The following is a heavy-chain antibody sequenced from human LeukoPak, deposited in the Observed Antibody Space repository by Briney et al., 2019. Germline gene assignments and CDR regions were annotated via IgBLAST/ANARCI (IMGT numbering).Heavy chain of an antibody. J-gene: IGHJ6*02. D-gene: IGHD2-2*01. V-gene: IGHV4-59*01. Sequence: SETLSLTCTVSGGSISSYYWSWIRQPPGKGLEWIGYIYYSGSTNYNPSLKSRVTISVDTSKNQFSLELSSVTAADTAVYYCARGQVVPAAMRSFYYYYGMDVWGQGTTVTVSS. CDR2: IYYSGST. CDR1: GGSISSYY. CDR3: ARGQVVPAAMRSFYYYYGMDV.